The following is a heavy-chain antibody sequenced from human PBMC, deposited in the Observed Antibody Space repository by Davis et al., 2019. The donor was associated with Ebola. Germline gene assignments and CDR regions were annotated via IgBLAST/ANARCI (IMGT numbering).Heavy chain of an antibody. D-gene: IGHD3-16*01. CDR2: INPDGTKT. V-gene: IGHV3-74*01. J-gene: IGHJ4*02. Sequence: HTGGSLRLSCAASRVTSTTNWIHWVRQAPGKGLVWVSRINPDGTKTGYADSVRGRFTISRDNSKNTLYLEMNSLRAEDTAVYYCARENYDYADYRVPLFDYWGQGTLVTVSS. CDR3: ARENYDYADYRVPLFDY. CDR1: RVTSTTNW.